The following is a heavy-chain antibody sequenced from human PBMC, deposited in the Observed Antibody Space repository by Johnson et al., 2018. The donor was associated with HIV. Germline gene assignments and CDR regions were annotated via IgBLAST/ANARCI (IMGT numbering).Heavy chain of an antibody. V-gene: IGHV3-23*04. J-gene: IGHJ3*02. CDR1: GFTFSSYA. CDR3: AKDPLTIFGVVIAPGDAFDI. CDR2: ISGSGGST. D-gene: IGHD3-3*01. Sequence: VQLVESGGGLVQPGGSLRLSCAASGFTFSSYAMSWVRQAPGKGLEWVSAISGSGGSTYYADSVKGRFTISRDNSKNTLYLQMNSLRAEDTAVYYCAKDPLTIFGVVIAPGDAFDIWGQGTMVTVSS.